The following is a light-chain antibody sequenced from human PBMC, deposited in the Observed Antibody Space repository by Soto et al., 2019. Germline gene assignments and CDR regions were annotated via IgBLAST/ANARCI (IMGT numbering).Light chain of an antibody. J-gene: IGKJ5*01. V-gene: IGKV3-15*01. CDR2: GAS. Sequence: EVVMTQSPATLSVSPGERVTFSCRASQSVTTNLAWYQQKPGQAPRLLIYGASTRATGIPARFSGSGSGTEFTLTISSLQSEDFAVYYCQQYHNWPITFGQGTRLEIK. CDR1: QSVTTN. CDR3: QQYHNWPIT.